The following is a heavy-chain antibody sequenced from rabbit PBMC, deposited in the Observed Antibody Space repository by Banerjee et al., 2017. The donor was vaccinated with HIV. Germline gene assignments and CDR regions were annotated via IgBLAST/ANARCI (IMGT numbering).Heavy chain of an antibody. CDR1: FSFSNKYV. V-gene: IGHV1S40*01. D-gene: IGHD7-1*01. CDR3: ARDLGGYAGYGDL. Sequence: FSFSNKYVMCWVRQAPGKGLEWIACINTSSGNTVYASWAKGRFTISKTSSTTVTLQMTSLTAADTATYFCARDLGGYAGYGDLWGPGTLVTVS. CDR2: INTSSGNT. J-gene: IGHJ4*01.